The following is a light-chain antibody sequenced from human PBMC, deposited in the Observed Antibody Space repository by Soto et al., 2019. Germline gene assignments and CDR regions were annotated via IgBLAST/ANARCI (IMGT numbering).Light chain of an antibody. Sequence: DIQMTQCPSTLFASMGDRVTSTCRASQSVRNWLAWYQQKPGRAPHLLIYDSSTLEPGVPSRFRGSGSGTEFTLTINGLQPDDFGTYYCQQYDGYSPQTFGQGTKVDIK. CDR2: DSS. J-gene: IGKJ1*01. V-gene: IGKV1-5*01. CDR1: QSVRNW. CDR3: QQYDGYSPQT.